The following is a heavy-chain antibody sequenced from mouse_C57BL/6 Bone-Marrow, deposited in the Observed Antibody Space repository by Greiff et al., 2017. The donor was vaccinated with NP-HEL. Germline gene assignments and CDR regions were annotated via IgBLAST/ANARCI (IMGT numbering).Heavy chain of an antibody. CDR3: AGSYDGYFWFAY. J-gene: IGHJ3*01. V-gene: IGHV1-64*01. D-gene: IGHD2-3*01. Sequence: QVLLQQPGAELVKPGASVKLSCKASGYTFTSYWMHWVKQRPGQGLEWIGMIHPNSGSTNYNEKFKSKATLTVDKSSSTAYMQLSSLTSEDSAVYYCAGSYDGYFWFAYWGQGTLVTVSA. CDR1: GYTFTSYW. CDR2: IHPNSGST.